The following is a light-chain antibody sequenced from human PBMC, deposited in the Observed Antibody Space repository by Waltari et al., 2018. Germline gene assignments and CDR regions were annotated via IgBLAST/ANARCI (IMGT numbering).Light chain of an antibody. Sequence: QSALTQPASVSGSPGQSITISCTGTSSDVGFYNYVSWYQQHPGKAPKLMIYDVSERPSWVSNRFSGSKSGNTASLTISVLQAEDEADYYCNSYAGSSSWVFGGGTKLTVL. J-gene: IGLJ3*02. CDR3: NSYAGSSSWV. CDR1: SSDVGFYNY. CDR2: DVS. V-gene: IGLV2-14*01.